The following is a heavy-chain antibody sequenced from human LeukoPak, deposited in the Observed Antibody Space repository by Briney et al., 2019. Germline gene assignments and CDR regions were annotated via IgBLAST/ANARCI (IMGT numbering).Heavy chain of an antibody. Sequence: GGSLRLSCAASEFTFSNYAMTWVRQDPGKGREWVSSISSSGDIIYFADSVKGRFTLSRDNSKNTLFLQMNSLRAEDTAVYYCARYTGSYYRATFDIWGQGTMVTVSS. J-gene: IGHJ3*02. D-gene: IGHD1-26*01. CDR1: EFTFSNYA. V-gene: IGHV3-23*01. CDR3: ARYTGSYYRATFDI. CDR2: ISSSGDII.